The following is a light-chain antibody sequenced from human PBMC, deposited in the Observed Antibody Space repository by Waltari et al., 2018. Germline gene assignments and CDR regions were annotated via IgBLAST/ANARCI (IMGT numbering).Light chain of an antibody. Sequence: EIVLTQSPGTLSLSPGERVTLSCRANQDVSRTYLVWYQQKRGQPPRLLIYGASNRATGIPDRFSGSGSGTDFALTISRLEPEDSAVYFCQQYDGSPPKYTFGQGTKVEIK. CDR2: GAS. CDR3: QQYDGSPPKYT. CDR1: QDVSRTY. J-gene: IGKJ2*01. V-gene: IGKV3-20*01.